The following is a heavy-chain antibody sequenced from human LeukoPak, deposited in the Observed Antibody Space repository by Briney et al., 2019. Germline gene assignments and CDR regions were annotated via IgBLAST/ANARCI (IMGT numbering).Heavy chain of an antibody. Sequence: PSETLSLTCTVSGGSISSYYWSWIRQPAGKGLEWIGRIYTSGSTNYNPSLKSRVTMSVDTSKNQFSLKLSSVTAADTAVYYCARQPVLLWFGEENWFDPWGQGTLVTVSP. D-gene: IGHD3-10*01. V-gene: IGHV4-4*07. CDR3: ARQPVLLWFGEENWFDP. CDR1: GGSISSYY. CDR2: IYTSGST. J-gene: IGHJ5*02.